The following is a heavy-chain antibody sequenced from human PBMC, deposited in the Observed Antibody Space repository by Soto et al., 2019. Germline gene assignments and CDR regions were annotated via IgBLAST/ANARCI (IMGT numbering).Heavy chain of an antibody. D-gene: IGHD6-13*01. V-gene: IGHV1-69*13. CDR1: GVTLKNSA. CDR3: GRGGSWAKVDS. CDR2: IIPVCGPA. Sequence: SGKVSCKASGVTLKNSALSWVRQAPGQGLEWMGGIIPVCGPAHYAQKFQGRVTITADESTNTAFLDVSSLRSEDTAVYYCGRGGSWAKVDSWGPGTLVTVSS. J-gene: IGHJ4*02.